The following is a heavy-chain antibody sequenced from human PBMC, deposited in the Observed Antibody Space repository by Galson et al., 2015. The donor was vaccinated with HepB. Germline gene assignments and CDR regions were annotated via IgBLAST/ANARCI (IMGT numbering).Heavy chain of an antibody. CDR1: GYTFTSYY. D-gene: IGHD2-15*01. J-gene: IGHJ5*02. Sequence: SVKVSCEASGYTFTSYYMHWVRQAPGQGLEWMGIINPSGGSTSYAQKFQGRVTMTRDTSTSTVYMELSSLRSEDTAVYYCARLVVAARVFDPWGQGTLVTVSS. CDR3: ARLVVAARVFDP. V-gene: IGHV1-46*01. CDR2: INPSGGST.